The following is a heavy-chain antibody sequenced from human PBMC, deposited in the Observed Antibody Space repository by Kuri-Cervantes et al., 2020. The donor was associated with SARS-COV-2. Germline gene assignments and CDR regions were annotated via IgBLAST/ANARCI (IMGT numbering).Heavy chain of an antibody. D-gene: IGHD1-20*01. CDR2: ITYDGNNK. CDR1: GFTFSSYG. CDR3: ARDPLSQITGDINYFDQ. V-gene: IGHV3-30*03. J-gene: IGHJ4*02. Sequence: GKSLKISCAASGFTFSSYGMHWVRQAPGKGLEWVAVITYDGNNKYYADSVKGRFTISRDNSKNTLYLQMNSLRAEDTAVYFCARDPLSQITGDINYFDQWGQGTLVTVSS.